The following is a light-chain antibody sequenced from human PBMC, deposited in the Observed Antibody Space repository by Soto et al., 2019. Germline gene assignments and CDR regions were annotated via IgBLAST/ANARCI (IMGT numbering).Light chain of an antibody. Sequence: QSVLAQPPSASGPPGQRVTIFCSGSSSSIGSNTVNWYQQLPGTAPKLLIYSNNQRPSGVPDRFSGSKSGTSASLAISGLQSEDEADYYCAAWDNSLSGVLFGGGTKLTVL. J-gene: IGLJ2*01. CDR1: SSSIGSNT. V-gene: IGLV1-44*01. CDR2: SNN. CDR3: AAWDNSLSGVL.